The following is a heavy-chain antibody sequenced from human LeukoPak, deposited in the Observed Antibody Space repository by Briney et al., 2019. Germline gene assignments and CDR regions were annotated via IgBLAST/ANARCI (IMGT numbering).Heavy chain of an antibody. CDR3: ATSTYCSGGGCYSRTFQY. V-gene: IGHV3-74*01. J-gene: IGHJ4*02. Sequence: GGSLRLSCAASGFTFSSCWMHWVRQAPGKGLVWVSRINSDGSSATYADSVKGRFTISRDNAKNTLYLQMNSLRAEDTAVYYCATSTYCSGGGCYSRTFQYWGQGTLVTVSS. CDR1: GFTFSSCW. CDR2: INSDGSSA. D-gene: IGHD2-15*01.